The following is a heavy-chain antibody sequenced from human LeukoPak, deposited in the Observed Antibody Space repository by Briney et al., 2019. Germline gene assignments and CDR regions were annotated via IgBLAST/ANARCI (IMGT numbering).Heavy chain of an antibody. Sequence: PSETLSLTCTVSGGSISSYYWSWIRQSPGKGLEWIGYIYYSGSTNYNPSLKSRVTISVDTSKNQFSLKLSSVTAADTAVYYCARRLRLDWFDPWGQGTLVTVSS. J-gene: IGHJ5*02. D-gene: IGHD6-19*01. CDR1: GGSISSYY. CDR3: ARRLRLDWFDP. V-gene: IGHV4-59*08. CDR2: IYYSGST.